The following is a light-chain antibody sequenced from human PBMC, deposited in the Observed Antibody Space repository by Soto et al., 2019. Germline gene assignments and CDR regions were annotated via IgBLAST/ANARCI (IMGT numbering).Light chain of an antibody. CDR3: QQYNTYSL. CDR1: QSISNW. V-gene: IGKV1-5*01. Sequence: DIQMPQCPSIAFAHVRDIVTITFRASQSISNWLAWYQQKPGKAPKLLISDASSLESGVPSRFSGSGSGTEFTLTISSLQPDDFATYYCQQYNTYSLFGQGTKVDIK. J-gene: IGKJ1*01. CDR2: DAS.